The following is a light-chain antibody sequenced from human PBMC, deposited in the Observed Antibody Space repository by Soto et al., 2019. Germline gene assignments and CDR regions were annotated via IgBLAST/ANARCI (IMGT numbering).Light chain of an antibody. CDR2: DTS. CDR1: TGAVTSGHY. J-gene: IGLJ7*01. V-gene: IGLV7-46*01. Sequence: QAVVTQEPSLTVSPGGTVTLTCGSSTGAVTSGHYPYWFQQKPGQAPRPLIYDTSNKHSWTPARFSGSLLGGKAALTLSGAQPEDEAEYYCWLSYSGGRPVFGGGTQLTVL. CDR3: WLSYSGGRPV.